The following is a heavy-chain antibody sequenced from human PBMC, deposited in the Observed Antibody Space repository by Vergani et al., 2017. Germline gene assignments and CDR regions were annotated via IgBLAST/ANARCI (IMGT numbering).Heavy chain of an antibody. D-gene: IGHD3-16*01. CDR1: GDSIISRSYY. V-gene: IGHV4-39*01. J-gene: IGHJ2*01. CDR2: IYKSGNG. CDR3: ASGKYYSDSTSHFRGRYFDV. Sequence: QMQLQESGPGLVKASETLSLTCTVSGDSIISRSYYWGWTRQPPGKGLEWIGSIYKSGNGDSSSSLKSRVTISADTSKNQFSLRLTSVTAADTAVYYCASGKYYSDSTSHFRGRYFDVWGRGTLVTVPS.